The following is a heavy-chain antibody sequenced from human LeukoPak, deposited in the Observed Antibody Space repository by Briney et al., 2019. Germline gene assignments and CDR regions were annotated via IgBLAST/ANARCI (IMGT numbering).Heavy chain of an antibody. V-gene: IGHV4-59*08. J-gene: IGHJ4*02. CDR2: IYYIGST. CDR3: ARHAGSSWSFFDY. Sequence: SETLSLTCTVSGDSISRSYWSWIRQPPGKGLEWIGYIYYIGSTNYNPSPKSRVTISIDTPKNQFSLKLSSVTAADTAVYYCARHAGSSWSFFDYWGQGTLVTVSS. CDR1: GDSISRSY. D-gene: IGHD6-13*01.